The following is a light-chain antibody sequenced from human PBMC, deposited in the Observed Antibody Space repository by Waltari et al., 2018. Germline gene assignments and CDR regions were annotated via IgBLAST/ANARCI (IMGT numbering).Light chain of an antibody. CDR3: GQGTKVPYS. Sequence: DVVMTQSPLSLPITPGQPASISCRSSQSFVHSDGNTYLSWYQQKPGQPPRLLIYKVSNRDSGVPDRFSGSGAGTDFTLKISRVEAEDVGIYYWGQGTKVPYSFGQGTKVEIK. V-gene: IGKV2-30*02. CDR2: KVS. CDR1: QSFVHSDGNTY. J-gene: IGKJ2*03.